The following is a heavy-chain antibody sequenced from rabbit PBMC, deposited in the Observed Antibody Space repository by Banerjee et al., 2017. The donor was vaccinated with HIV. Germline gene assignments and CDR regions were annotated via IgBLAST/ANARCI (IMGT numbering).Heavy chain of an antibody. CDR3: ARDLDDGSGYNFNL. D-gene: IGHD8-1*01. V-gene: IGHV1S40*01. J-gene: IGHJ4*01. Sequence: QSLEESGGGLVKPGASLTLTCTVSGFSFSSNYWICWVRQAPGKGLEWIACINTGSGSAYYASWAKGRFTISKTSSTTVTLQMTSLTAADTATYFCARDLDDGSGYNFNLWGPGTLVTVS. CDR1: GFSFSSNYW. CDR2: INTGSGSA.